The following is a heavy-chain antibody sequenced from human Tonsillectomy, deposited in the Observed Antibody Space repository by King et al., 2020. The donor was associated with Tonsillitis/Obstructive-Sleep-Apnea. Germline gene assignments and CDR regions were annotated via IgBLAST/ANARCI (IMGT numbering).Heavy chain of an antibody. CDR1: GFTFRTYN. D-gene: IGHD3-3*01. V-gene: IGHV3-21*01. CDR2: IGSSGNFI. J-gene: IGHJ4*02. Sequence: VQLVESGGGLVKPGGSLRLSCVASGFTFRTYNMNWGRQAPGKGLEWGSSIGSSGNFIFFADSVRGRFTISRDNANNSLYLQMTSLIAEDTAVYYCVRDDDFLVLPASWGQGTLVTVSS. CDR3: VRDDDFLVLPAS.